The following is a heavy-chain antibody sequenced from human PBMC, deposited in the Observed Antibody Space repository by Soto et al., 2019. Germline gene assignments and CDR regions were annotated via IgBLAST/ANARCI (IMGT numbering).Heavy chain of an antibody. V-gene: IGHV1-18*01. D-gene: IGHD6-13*01. CDR1: GYTFTSYG. CDR3: ASSAAAGYWFDP. J-gene: IGHJ5*02. CDR2: ISAYNGNT. Sequence: ASVKVSCKASGYTFTSYGISWVRQAPGQGLEWMGWISAYNGNTNYAQKLQGRVTMTTDTSTSTAYMELRSLRSDDTAVYYCASSAAAGYWFDPWGQGTLVTVSS.